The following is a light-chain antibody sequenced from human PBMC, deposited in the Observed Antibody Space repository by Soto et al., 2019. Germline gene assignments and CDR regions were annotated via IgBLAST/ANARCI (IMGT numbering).Light chain of an antibody. CDR2: TND. CDR1: SSNIGAKT. J-gene: IGLJ2*01. Sequence: QSVLTQPPSASGTPGQRVTISCSGSSSNIGAKTVNWDQQLPGTAPKLLIYTNDPLPSGVPDRFSGSQSGTSASLAISGLQSEDEADYYCASWADSLKGLVFGVWTKLTVL. CDR3: ASWADSLKGLV. V-gene: IGLV1-44*01.